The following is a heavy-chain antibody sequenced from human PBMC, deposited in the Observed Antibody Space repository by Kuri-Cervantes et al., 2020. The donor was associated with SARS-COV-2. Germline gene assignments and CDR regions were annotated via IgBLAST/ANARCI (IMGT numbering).Heavy chain of an antibody. CDR2: IYSGGST. CDR3: AAQLLFAFDY. D-gene: IGHD2-2*01. J-gene: IGHJ4*02. V-gene: IGHV3-66*02. CDR1: GFTFNTYS. Sequence: GGSLRLSCAASGFTFNTYSMDWVRQAPGKGLEWVSVIYSGGSTYYADSVKGRFTISRDNSKNTLYLQMNSLRAEDTAVYYCAAQLLFAFDYWGQGTLVTVSS.